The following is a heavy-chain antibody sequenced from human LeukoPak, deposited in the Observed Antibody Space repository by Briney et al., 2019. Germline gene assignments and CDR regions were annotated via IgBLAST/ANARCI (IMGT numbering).Heavy chain of an antibody. Sequence: PGGSLRLSCAVPGFTFRSYWMHWVRQATGKGLVWVSSIKSDGSSTTYADSVKGRFTISRDNAENTLYLEMNGLRVEDTAVYYCARISTMVRHYWGQGTLVTVSS. D-gene: IGHD3-10*01. V-gene: IGHV3-74*03. CDR3: ARISTMVRHY. CDR2: IKSDGSST. J-gene: IGHJ4*02. CDR1: GFTFRSYW.